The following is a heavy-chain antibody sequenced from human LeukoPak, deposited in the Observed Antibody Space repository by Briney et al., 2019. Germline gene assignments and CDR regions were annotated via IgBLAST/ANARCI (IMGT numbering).Heavy chain of an antibody. J-gene: IGHJ5*02. CDR1: GFTFSSYA. Sequence: GGSLGLSCAASGFTFSSYAMHWVRQAPGKGLEGVAVISYDGSNKYYADSVKGRFTISIDNSKNTLYLQMNSLRAEDTAVYYCASGRSMTTVTTLWFDPWGQGTLVTVSS. D-gene: IGHD4-17*01. V-gene: IGHV3-30-3*01. CDR2: ISYDGSNK. CDR3: ASGRSMTTVTTLWFDP.